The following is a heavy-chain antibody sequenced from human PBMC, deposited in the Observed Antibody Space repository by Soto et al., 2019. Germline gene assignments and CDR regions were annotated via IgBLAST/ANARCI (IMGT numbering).Heavy chain of an antibody. CDR3: ARVISGPENNWFDP. J-gene: IGHJ5*02. CDR2: IYYSGST. Sequence: QLQLQESGPGLVKPSETLSLTCTVSGGSISSSSYYWGWIRQPPGKGLEWIGSIYYSGSTYYNPSLKRRVTISVDTSKNEFSLKLSSVTAADTAVYYCARVISGPENNWFDPWGQGTLVTVSS. D-gene: IGHD6-19*01. CDR1: GGSISSSSYY. V-gene: IGHV4-39*01.